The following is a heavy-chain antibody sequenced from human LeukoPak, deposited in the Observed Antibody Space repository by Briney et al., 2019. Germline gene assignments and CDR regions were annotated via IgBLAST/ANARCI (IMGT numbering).Heavy chain of an antibody. CDR3: ARVGQGEWFFDL. CDR1: GFTFRVYS. J-gene: IGHJ2*01. V-gene: IGHV3-74*01. D-gene: IGHD1-26*01. CDR2: IKTDGSTI. Sequence: GGSVRLSCAASGFTFRVYSMNWVRQAPGKGLVWVSRIKTDGSTITYADSVKGRFTISRDNAMNTLYLQMNSLGAEDTAVYYCARVGQGEWFFDLWGRGTLVTVSS.